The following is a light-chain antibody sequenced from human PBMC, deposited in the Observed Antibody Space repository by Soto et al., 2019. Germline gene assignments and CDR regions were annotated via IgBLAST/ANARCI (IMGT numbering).Light chain of an antibody. CDR3: QRYGSSPKWT. V-gene: IGKV3-15*01. J-gene: IGKJ1*01. CDR1: QSIDNK. CDR2: GAS. Sequence: IVMTQSPATLSVSPGERATLSCRASQSIDNKLAWYQQRPGQAPRLLIYGASTRVTGIPGRFSGSGSGTEFTLTISGLQSEDFAVYYCQRYGSSPKWTFGQGTKVEIK.